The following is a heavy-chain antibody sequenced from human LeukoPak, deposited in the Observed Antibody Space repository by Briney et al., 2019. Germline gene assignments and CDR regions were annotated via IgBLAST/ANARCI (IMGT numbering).Heavy chain of an antibody. CDR1: GYKFTDDY. CDR3: APTAEAYTSWWKV. Sequence: ASVKVSCKASGYKFTDDYMHWVRQAPGQGLEFMGWINPDSGFTNYAQKFKGRVTMNRDTSISTAYLEVRSLTSDDTAVYYCAPTAEAYTSWWKVWGQGTLVTVSS. V-gene: IGHV1-2*02. CDR2: INPDSGFT. D-gene: IGHD3-16*01. J-gene: IGHJ4*02.